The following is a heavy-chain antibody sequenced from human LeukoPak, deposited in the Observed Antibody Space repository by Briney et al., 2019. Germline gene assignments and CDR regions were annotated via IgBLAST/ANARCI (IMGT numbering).Heavy chain of an antibody. J-gene: IGHJ4*02. Sequence: GGSLRLSCAASGFTFSSYSMNWVRQAPGKGLEWVSSISSSSSYIYYADSVKGRFTISRDNAKNSLYQQMNSLRAEDTAVYYCAREVRTYYYDSSGFLDYWGQGTLVTVSS. V-gene: IGHV3-21*01. CDR2: ISSSSSYI. CDR1: GFTFSSYS. CDR3: AREVRTYYYDSSGFLDY. D-gene: IGHD3-22*01.